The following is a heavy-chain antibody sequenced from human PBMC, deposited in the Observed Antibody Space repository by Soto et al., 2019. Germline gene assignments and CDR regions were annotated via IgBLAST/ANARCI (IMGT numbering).Heavy chain of an antibody. D-gene: IGHD3-22*01. Sequence: PGGSLRLSCAASGFTFSSYSMNWVRQAPGKGLEWVSYISSSSSTIYYADSVKGRFTISRDNAKNSLYLQMNSLRAEDTAVYYCARGHLDKYYYDSSGSLVFDYWGQGTLVTVSS. J-gene: IGHJ4*02. V-gene: IGHV3-48*01. CDR3: ARGHLDKYYYDSSGSLVFDY. CDR2: ISSSSSTI. CDR1: GFTFSSYS.